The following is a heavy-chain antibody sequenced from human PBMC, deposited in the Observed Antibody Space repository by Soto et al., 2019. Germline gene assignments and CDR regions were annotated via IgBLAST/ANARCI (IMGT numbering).Heavy chain of an antibody. CDR3: ARIYTGTAFDY. CDR1: GGSISSSSYY. J-gene: IGHJ4*02. D-gene: IGHD1-1*01. V-gene: IGHV4-39*01. Sequence: PSETLSLTCTVSGGSISSSSYYWGWIRQPPGKGLEWIGSIYYSGSTYYNPSLKSRVTISVDTSKNQFSLKLSSVTAADTAVYYCARIYTGTAFDYWGQGTLVTVSS. CDR2: IYYSGST.